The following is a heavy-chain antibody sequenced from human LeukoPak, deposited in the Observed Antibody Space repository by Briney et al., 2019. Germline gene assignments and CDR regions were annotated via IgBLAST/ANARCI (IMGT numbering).Heavy chain of an antibody. V-gene: IGHV1-69*13. D-gene: IGHD2-2*01. CDR2: IIPIFGTA. J-gene: IGHJ4*02. CDR1: GGTFSSYA. CDR3: AREGDLVVPAAMPYVY. Sequence: GASVKVSCKASGGTFSSYAISWVRQAPGQGLEWMGGIIPIFGTANYAQKFQGRVTITADESTSTAYVELSSLRSEDTAVYYCAREGDLVVPAAMPYVYWGQGTLVTVSS.